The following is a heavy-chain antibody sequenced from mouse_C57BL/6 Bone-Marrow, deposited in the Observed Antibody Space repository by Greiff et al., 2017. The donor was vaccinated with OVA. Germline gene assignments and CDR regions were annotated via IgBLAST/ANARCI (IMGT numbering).Heavy chain of an antibody. Sequence: VQLQQSGAELVRPGSSVKLSCKASGYTFTSYWMDWVKQRPGQGLEWIGNIYPSDSETHYNQKFKDKATLTVDKSSSTAYMQLSSLTSEDSAVYYCARLTDGYYWYFDVWGTGTTVTVSS. V-gene: IGHV1-61*01. CDR1: GYTFTSYW. D-gene: IGHD2-3*01. CDR3: ARLTDGYYWYFDV. CDR2: IYPSDSET. J-gene: IGHJ1*03.